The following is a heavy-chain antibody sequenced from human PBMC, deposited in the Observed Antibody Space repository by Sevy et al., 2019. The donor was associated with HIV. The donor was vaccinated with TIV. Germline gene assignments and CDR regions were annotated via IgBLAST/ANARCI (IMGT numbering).Heavy chain of an antibody. CDR3: AKDGVYGGDFEYFLH. J-gene: IGHJ1*01. V-gene: IGHV3-23*01. Sequence: GGSLRLSCAASGFTFSSYAMSWVRQAPGKGLDWVSSITGNSVTTYYAHSVKGRFTISRDNSKNTLYLQMDSLRAEDTAVYYCAKDGVYGGDFEYFLHWGQGTLVTVSS. D-gene: IGHD2-21*02. CDR1: GFTFSSYA. CDR2: ITGNSVTT.